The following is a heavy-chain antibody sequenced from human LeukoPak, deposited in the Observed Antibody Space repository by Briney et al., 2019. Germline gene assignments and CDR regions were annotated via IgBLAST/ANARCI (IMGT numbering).Heavy chain of an antibody. V-gene: IGHV3-33*06. D-gene: IGHD6-13*01. CDR3: AKDSHSSSWYPDY. CDR1: GFPFSSYG. J-gene: IGHJ4*02. CDR2: IWYDGSNK. Sequence: GGSLRLSCAASGFPFSSYGMHWVRQAPGKRLEGVAVIWYDGSNKYYADSVKGRFTISRDNSKNTLYLQMNSLRAEDTAVYYCAKDSHSSSWYPDYWGQGTLVTVSS.